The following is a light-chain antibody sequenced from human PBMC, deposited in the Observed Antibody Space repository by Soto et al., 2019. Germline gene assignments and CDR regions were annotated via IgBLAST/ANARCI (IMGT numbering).Light chain of an antibody. Sequence: EIVMTQSPLSLPVTPREPASISCKSSQSLLHSNGYNYLDWYLQKPGQSPQLLISLGSNRASGVPDRFSVSGSGTDFTLKISRVEAEDVGIYYCMQALRTPPTLGQGTKVDIK. V-gene: IGKV2-28*01. CDR1: QSLLHSNGYNY. J-gene: IGKJ1*01. CDR2: LGS. CDR3: MQALRTPPT.